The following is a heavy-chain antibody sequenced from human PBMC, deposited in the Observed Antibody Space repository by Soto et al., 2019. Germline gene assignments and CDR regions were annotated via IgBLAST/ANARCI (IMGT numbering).Heavy chain of an antibody. Sequence: PGGSLRLSCAASGFTFSSYDMHWVRQATGKGLEWVSAIGTAGDTYYPGSVKGRFTISRENAKNSLYLQMSSLRAGDTAVYYCARDRRSSSWYDKNYYYGMDVWGQGTTVT. V-gene: IGHV3-13*01. CDR2: IGTAGDT. J-gene: IGHJ6*02. CDR3: ARDRRSSSWYDKNYYYGMDV. D-gene: IGHD6-13*01. CDR1: GFTFSSYD.